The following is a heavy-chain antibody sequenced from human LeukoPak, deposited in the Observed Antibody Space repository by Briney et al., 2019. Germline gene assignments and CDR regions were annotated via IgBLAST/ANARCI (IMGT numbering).Heavy chain of an antibody. V-gene: IGHV4-39*01. Sequence: SDTLSLTCTVSVGSISSGNYHWGWIPQPPGKVVEWLASIDYSGSTFYNSSLRSRVTMSVDTPKNQFSLNLRSVTAADTAVYYCTRVRSGSQCDYWGQGTLVTVSS. CDR1: VGSISSGNYH. CDR2: IDYSGST. J-gene: IGHJ4*02. CDR3: TRVRSGSQCDY. D-gene: IGHD3-3*01.